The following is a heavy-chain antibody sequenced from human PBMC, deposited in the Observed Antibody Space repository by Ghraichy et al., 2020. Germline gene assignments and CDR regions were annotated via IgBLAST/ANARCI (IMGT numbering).Heavy chain of an antibody. CDR3: ARDEGYRTFDY. CDR2: IYYSGST. D-gene: IGHD1-1*01. Sequence: SQTLSLTCTVSGDSISSYYWSWIRQPTGKGLEWIAYIYYSGSTNYNPSLKSRVTISVDTSKNQFSLKLSSVTAADTAVYYCARDEGYRTFDYWGQGTLVTVSS. J-gene: IGHJ4*02. V-gene: IGHV4-59*01. CDR1: GDSISSYY.